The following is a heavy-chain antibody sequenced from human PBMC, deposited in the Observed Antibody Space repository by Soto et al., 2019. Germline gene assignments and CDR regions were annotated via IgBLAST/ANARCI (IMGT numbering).Heavy chain of an antibody. J-gene: IGHJ5*02. V-gene: IGHV3-23*01. CDR2: ISHSGRGT. CDR3: ARVTEEHDRASSWFDP. Sequence: EVQLLESGGDLVQPGGSLRLSRSASGFTFSNYDMSWVRQAPGKGLAWVSAISHSGRGTYYADSVEGRFTISRDNSKNTVYLQMNSLRVEDTALYYCARVTEEHDRASSWFDPWGQGTLVTVSS. CDR1: GFTFSNYD. D-gene: IGHD2-21*01.